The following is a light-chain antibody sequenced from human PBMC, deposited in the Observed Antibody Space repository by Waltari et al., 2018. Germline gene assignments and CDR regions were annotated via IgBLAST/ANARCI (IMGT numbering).Light chain of an antibody. CDR3: QHYVRLPAT. CDR2: GAS. J-gene: IGKJ1*01. CDR1: QSVSRT. Sequence: EIVFTQSPGTLSLPPGDRATLSCRASQSVSRTLAWYQQKPGQAPRLLIFGASNRATGIPDRFSGSGSGTDFSLIITRLEPEDSAMYYCQHYVRLPATFGQGTKVEIK. V-gene: IGKV3-20*01.